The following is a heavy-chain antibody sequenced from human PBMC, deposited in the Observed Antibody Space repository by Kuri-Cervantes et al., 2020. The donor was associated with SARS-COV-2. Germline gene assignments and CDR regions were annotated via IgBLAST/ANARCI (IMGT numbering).Heavy chain of an antibody. CDR2: IYHSGST. CDR1: GGSFSGYY. V-gene: IGHV4-34*01. D-gene: IGHD2-15*01. J-gene: IGHJ5*02. CDR3: ARLKRGSNWFDP. Sequence: GSLRLSCAVYGGSFSGYYWSWIRQPPGKGLEWIGSIYHSGSTYYNPSLKSRVTISVDTSKNQFPLKLSSVTAADTAVYYCARLKRGSNWFDPWGQGTLVTVSS.